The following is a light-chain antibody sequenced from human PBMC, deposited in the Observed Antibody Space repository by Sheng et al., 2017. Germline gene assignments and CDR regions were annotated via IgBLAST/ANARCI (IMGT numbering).Light chain of an antibody. CDR2: GAS. J-gene: IGKJ1*01. CDR3: QQYNNWPRT. CDR1: QSVSSN. V-gene: IGKV3-15*01. Sequence: EIVMTQSPATLSVSPGERATLSCRASQSVSSNLAWYQQKPGQAPRLLIYGASTRATGIPARFSGSGSETDFTLTINSLQSEDFAVYYCQQYNNWPRTFGQGTYVDI.